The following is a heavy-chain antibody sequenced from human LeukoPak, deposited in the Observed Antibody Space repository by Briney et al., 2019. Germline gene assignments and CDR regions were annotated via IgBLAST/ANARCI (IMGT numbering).Heavy chain of an antibody. CDR2: ISSSSSYI. D-gene: IGHD3-3*01. CDR1: GFTFSSYS. Sequence: GGSLRLSCAASGFTFSSYSMNWVRQAPGKGLEWVSSISSSSSYIYYADSVKGRFTISRDNAKNSLYLQMSSLRAEDTAVYYCARDPRHYDFWSGYDDYWGQGTLITVSS. J-gene: IGHJ4*02. CDR3: ARDPRHYDFWSGYDDY. V-gene: IGHV3-21*01.